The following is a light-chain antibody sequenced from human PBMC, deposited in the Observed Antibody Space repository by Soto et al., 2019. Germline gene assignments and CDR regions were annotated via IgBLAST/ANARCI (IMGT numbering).Light chain of an antibody. Sequence: SYELTQPPSVSVSPGQTASITCSGDQLGNKYVCWYQQKPGQSPVLVIYQDDKRPSGIPERFSGSNSGNTATLTISGTQAMDEADYYCQTWDPTTYVFGTGTKLTVL. CDR1: QLGNKY. CDR2: QDD. V-gene: IGLV3-1*01. J-gene: IGLJ1*01. CDR3: QTWDPTTYV.